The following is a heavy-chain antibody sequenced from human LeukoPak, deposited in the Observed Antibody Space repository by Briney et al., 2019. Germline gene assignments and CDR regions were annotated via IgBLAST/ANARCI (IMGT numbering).Heavy chain of an antibody. CDR1: GGSISSYY. V-gene: IGHV4-59*08. Sequence: SETLSLTCTVSGGSISSYYWSWIRQPPGKGLEWIGYTYYSGSTNYNPSPKSRVTISVDTSKNQFSLKLSSVTAADTAVYYCARCIAAAGTWWFDPWGQGTLVTVSS. J-gene: IGHJ5*02. D-gene: IGHD6-13*01. CDR2: TYYSGST. CDR3: ARCIAAAGTWWFDP.